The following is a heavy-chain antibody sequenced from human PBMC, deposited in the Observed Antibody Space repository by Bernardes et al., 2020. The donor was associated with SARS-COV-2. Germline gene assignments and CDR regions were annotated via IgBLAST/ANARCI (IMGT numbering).Heavy chain of an antibody. V-gene: IGHV3-74*01. D-gene: IGHD2-15*01. Sequence: GWSLRLSCAASGLSFFWMHWVRQAPGKGLVWVSRINTDGSTINYADSVKGRFTISRDNAKNTLYLQMNSLRAEDTAVYYCARDFGGGSDYWGQGTLVTVSS. J-gene: IGHJ4*02. CDR1: GLSFFW. CDR3: ARDFGGGSDY. CDR2: INTDGSTI.